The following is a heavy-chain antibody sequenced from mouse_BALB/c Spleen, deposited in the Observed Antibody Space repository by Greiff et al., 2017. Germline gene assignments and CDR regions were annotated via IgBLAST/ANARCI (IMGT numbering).Heavy chain of an antibody. CDR2: INPGSSTI. D-gene: IGHD1-1*02. Sequence: EVQLQESGGGLVQPGGSLNLSCAASGFDFSRYWMSWARQAPGKGQEWIGEINPGSSTINYTPSLKDKFIISRDNAKNTLYLQMSKVRSEDTALYYCARKRIWDYAMDYWGQGTSVTVSS. CDR3: ARKRIWDYAMDY. CDR1: GFDFSRYW. J-gene: IGHJ4*01. V-gene: IGHV4-2*02.